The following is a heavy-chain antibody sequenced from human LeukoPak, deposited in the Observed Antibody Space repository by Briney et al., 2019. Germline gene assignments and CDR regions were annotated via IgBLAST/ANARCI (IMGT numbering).Heavy chain of an antibody. Sequence: SETLSLTCTVSGGSISSYYWSWIRQPPGKGLEWIGYIYYSGSTNYNPSLKSRVTISVDTSKNQFSLKLSSVTAADTAVYYCAGSAFGDYFDYWGQGTLVTVSS. V-gene: IGHV4-59*01. CDR1: GGSISSYY. CDR3: AGSAFGDYFDY. D-gene: IGHD3-10*01. CDR2: IYYSGST. J-gene: IGHJ4*02.